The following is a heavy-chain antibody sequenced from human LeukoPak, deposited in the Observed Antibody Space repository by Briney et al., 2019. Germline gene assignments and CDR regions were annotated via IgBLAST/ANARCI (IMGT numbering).Heavy chain of an antibody. D-gene: IGHD5-12*01. J-gene: IGHJ6*02. V-gene: IGHV4-59*01. Sequence: SETLSLTCTVSGGSISTYYWSWIRQPPGKGLEWIGFVYYSGCTEYNPSLKSRVTISADTSKNQFSLKLSSVTAADTAVYFCARDRRGYSGYVPGYGMDVWGQGTTVTVSS. CDR2: VYYSGCT. CDR1: GGSISTYY. CDR3: ARDRRGYSGYVPGYGMDV.